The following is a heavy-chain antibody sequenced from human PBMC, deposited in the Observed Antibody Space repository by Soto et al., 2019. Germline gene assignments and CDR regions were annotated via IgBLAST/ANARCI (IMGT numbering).Heavy chain of an antibody. CDR1: GYTFTSYY. Sequence: ASVKVSCKASGYTFTSYYMHWVRQAPGQGLEWMGIINPSGGSTSYAQKFQGRVTMTRDTSTSTVYMELSSLRSEDTAVYYCARDHILTGYYYYGMDVWGQGTTVTVSS. V-gene: IGHV1-46*01. CDR2: INPSGGST. J-gene: IGHJ6*02. CDR3: ARDHILTGYYYYGMDV. D-gene: IGHD3-9*01.